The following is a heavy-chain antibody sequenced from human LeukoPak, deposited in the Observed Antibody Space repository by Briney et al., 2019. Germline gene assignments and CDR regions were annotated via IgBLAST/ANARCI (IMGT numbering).Heavy chain of an antibody. CDR2: INPNSGGT. D-gene: IGHD3-10*01. CDR1: GYTFTGYY. CDR3: ARVAYYYGSGSYYGNNWFDP. Sequence: ASVKVSCKASGYTFTGYYMHWVRQAPGQGLEWMGWINPNSGGTNYAQKFQGRVTMTRDTSISTAYMELSRLRSYDTAVYYCARVAYYYGSGSYYGNNWFDPWGQGTLVTVSS. J-gene: IGHJ5*02. V-gene: IGHV1-2*02.